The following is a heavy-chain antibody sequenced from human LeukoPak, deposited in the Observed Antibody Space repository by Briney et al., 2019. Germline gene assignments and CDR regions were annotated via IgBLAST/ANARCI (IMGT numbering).Heavy chain of an antibody. CDR2: MNPNSGNT. J-gene: IGHJ4*02. CDR1: GYTFTSYD. V-gene: IGHV1-8*01. CDR3: ARKVHGDYIFDY. Sequence: ASVKVSCKASGYTFTSYDINWVRQATGQGLEWMGWMNPNSGNTGYTQKFQARVTMTRNTSISTAYLELSSLRSEDTAVYYGARKVHGDYIFDYWGQGTLVTVSS. D-gene: IGHD4-17*01.